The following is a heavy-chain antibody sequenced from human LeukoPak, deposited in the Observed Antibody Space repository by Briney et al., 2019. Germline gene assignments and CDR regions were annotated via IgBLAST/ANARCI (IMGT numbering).Heavy chain of an antibody. CDR2: IYYSGST. V-gene: IGHV4-59*01. Sequence: SETLSLTCTVSGGSISSYYWSWIRQPPGKGLEWIGYIYYSGSTNYNPSLKSRVTISVDTSKNQFSLKLSSVTAADTAVYYCARGGYSYDNRFDPWGQGTLVTVSS. CDR1: GGSISSYY. J-gene: IGHJ5*02. CDR3: ARGGYSYDNRFDP. D-gene: IGHD5-18*01.